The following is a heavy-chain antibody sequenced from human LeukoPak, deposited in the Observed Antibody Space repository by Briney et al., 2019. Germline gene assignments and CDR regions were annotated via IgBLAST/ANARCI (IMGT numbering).Heavy chain of an antibody. V-gene: IGHV3-64*01. CDR3: ARGRYSSAFHDALDM. CDR1: GFTFSSYA. CDR2: VRSDGTT. J-gene: IGHJ3*02. Sequence: GGSLRLSCAASGFTFSSYAMSWVRQAPGKGLEYVSAVRSDGTTFYANSVKGRFTISRDNSKNTLYLQMGRLRAEDMGVYFCARGRYSSAFHDALDMWGPGTMVIVSS. D-gene: IGHD6-25*01.